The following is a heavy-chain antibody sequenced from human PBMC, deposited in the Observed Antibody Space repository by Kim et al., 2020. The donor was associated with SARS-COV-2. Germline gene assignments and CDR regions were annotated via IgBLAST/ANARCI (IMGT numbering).Heavy chain of an antibody. CDR3: MGQLWFIPLFDY. Sequence: DYAAPVKGRFTISRDDSKNTLYLQMNSLKTEDTAVYYCMGQLWFIPLFDYWGQGTLVTVSS. V-gene: IGHV3-15*01. D-gene: IGHD5-18*01. J-gene: IGHJ4*02.